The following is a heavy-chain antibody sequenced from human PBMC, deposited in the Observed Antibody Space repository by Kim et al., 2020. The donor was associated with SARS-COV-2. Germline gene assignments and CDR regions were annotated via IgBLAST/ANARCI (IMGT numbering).Heavy chain of an antibody. CDR3: ARHVISDIVVVVAAEGYFDY. Sequence: SETLSLTCTVSGGSISSSSYYWGWIRQPPGKGLEWIGSIYYSGSTYYNPSLKSRVTISVDTSKNQFSLKLSSVTAADTAVYYCARHVISDIVVVVAAEGYFDYWGQGTLVTVSS. V-gene: IGHV4-39*01. CDR2: IYYSGST. CDR1: GGSISSSSYY. D-gene: IGHD2-15*01. J-gene: IGHJ4*02.